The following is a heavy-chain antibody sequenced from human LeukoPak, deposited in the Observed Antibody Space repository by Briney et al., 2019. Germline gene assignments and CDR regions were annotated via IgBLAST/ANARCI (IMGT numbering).Heavy chain of an antibody. V-gene: IGHV4-4*07. CDR2: IYTSGST. CDR1: GGSISSYY. J-gene: IGHJ5*02. CDR3: ARGVGSGCYNWFDP. D-gene: IGHD6-19*01. Sequence: SETLSLTCTVSGGSISSYYWSWIRQPAGKGLERIGRIYTSGSTNYNPSLKSRVTMSVDTSKNQFSLKLSSVTAADTAVYYCARGVGSGCYNWFDPWGQGTLVTVSS.